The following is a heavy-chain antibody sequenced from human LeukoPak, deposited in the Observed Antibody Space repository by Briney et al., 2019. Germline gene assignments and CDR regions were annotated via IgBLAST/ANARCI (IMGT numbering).Heavy chain of an antibody. CDR1: GGTFSSYA. V-gene: IGHV1-69*10. D-gene: IGHD5-18*01. Sequence: GASVKVSCKASGGTFSSYAISWVRQAPGQGLEWMGGIIPILGTANYAQKFQGRVTITADKTTSTAYMELSSLRSEDTAVYYCASLDTAMGDAFDIWGQGTMVTVSS. CDR3: ASLDTAMGDAFDI. CDR2: IIPILGTA. J-gene: IGHJ3*02.